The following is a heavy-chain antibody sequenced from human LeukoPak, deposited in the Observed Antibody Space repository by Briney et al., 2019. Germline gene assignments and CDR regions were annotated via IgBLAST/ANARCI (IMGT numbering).Heavy chain of an antibody. D-gene: IGHD3-10*01. Sequence: PGGSLRLSCAASGFTFSSYWMHWVRQAPGKGLVWVSRINSDGSSTSYADSVKGRFTISRDNAKNTLYLQMNSLRAEDTAVYYCARGKGNMVRGVLDYWGQGTLVTVSS. CDR3: ARGKGNMVRGVLDY. V-gene: IGHV3-74*01. J-gene: IGHJ4*02. CDR2: INSDGSST. CDR1: GFTFSSYW.